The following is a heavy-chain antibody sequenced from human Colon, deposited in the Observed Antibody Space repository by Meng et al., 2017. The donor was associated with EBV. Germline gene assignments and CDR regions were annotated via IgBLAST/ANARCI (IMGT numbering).Heavy chain of an antibody. J-gene: IGHJ4*02. CDR2: IYYTGST. V-gene: IGHV4-30-4*01. Sequence: QVRLQVSGPGLVKPSXXXALTCTVSGGSINSGEYYWSWIRQPPGKGLEWIGYIYYTGSTYYNPSLKSRVTISMDTSKNQFSLRLSSVTAADTAVYYCARNYYFDYWGQGTLVTVSS. CDR3: ARNYYFDY. CDR1: GGSINSGEYY.